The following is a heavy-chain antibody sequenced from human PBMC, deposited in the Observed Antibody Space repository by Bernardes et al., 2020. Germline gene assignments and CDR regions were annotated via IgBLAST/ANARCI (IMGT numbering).Heavy chain of an antibody. CDR2: IYDSGRT. D-gene: IGHD5-18*01. Sequence: SETLSLTCTVSTGSISSYSWSWIRQPPGKGLEWIGNIYDSGRTTYNPSLKSRVTISVDTSKNQFSLKLSSGTAADTAVYYCARGGSRATWIQLWFSPPFDYWGQGTLVTVSS. CDR3: ARGGSRATWIQLWFSPPFDY. J-gene: IGHJ4*02. CDR1: TGSISSYS. V-gene: IGHV4-4*08.